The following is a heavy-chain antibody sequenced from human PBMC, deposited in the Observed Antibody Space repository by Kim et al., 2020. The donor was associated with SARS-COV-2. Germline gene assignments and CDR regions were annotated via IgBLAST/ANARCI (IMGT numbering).Heavy chain of an antibody. D-gene: IGHD2-15*01. J-gene: IGHJ3*02. V-gene: IGHV1-69*04. Sequence: SVKVSCKASGGTFSSYAISWVRQAPGQGLEWMGRIIPILGIANYAQKFQGRVMITADKSTSTAYMELSSLRSEDTAVYYCARSGGSFAGAFDIWGQGTM. CDR2: IIPILGIA. CDR1: GGTFSSYA. CDR3: ARSGGSFAGAFDI.